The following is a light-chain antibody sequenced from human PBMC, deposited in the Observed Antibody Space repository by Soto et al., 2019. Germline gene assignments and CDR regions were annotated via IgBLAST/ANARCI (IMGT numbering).Light chain of an antibody. J-gene: IGKJ4*01. V-gene: IGKV3-20*01. CDR3: QQYDSSPPVT. CDR1: QSVSGTY. CDR2: GTS. Sequence: ETVLTQSPATLSLSPGGRATLSCRASQSVSGTYLAWYQQKPGQAPRLLSYGTSNRATGIPDRFSGSVSGTAFTLTISRLEPEDFEVYYCQQYDSSPPVTFGGGTKVEIK.